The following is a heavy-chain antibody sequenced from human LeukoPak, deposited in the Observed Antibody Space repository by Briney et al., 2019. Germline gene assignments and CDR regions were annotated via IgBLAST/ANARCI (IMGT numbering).Heavy chain of an antibody. D-gene: IGHD6-19*01. V-gene: IGHV4-59*12. CDR1: SDSISSYY. J-gene: IGHJ4*02. CDR2: IYYSGSS. Sequence: SETLSLTCTVSSDSISSYYWTWIRQPPGKGLEWIGYIYYSGSSNYNPSLKSRVTISVDTSKKQFSLKLRSVTAADTAVYFCAREVAAMAGSYFDSWGQGTLVTVSS. CDR3: AREVAAMAGSYFDS.